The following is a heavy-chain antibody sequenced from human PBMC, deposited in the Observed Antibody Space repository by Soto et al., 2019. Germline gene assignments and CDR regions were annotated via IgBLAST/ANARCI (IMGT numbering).Heavy chain of an antibody. J-gene: IGHJ3*02. CDR2: IWYDGSNK. Sequence: GGSLRLSCAASGFTFSSYGMHWVRQAPGKGLEWVADIWYDGSNKYYADSVKGRFTISRDNSKNTLYLQMNSLRAEDTSVYYCARDKGQTGTDAFDIWGQGTMVTVSS. CDR1: GFTFSSYG. CDR3: ARDKGQTGTDAFDI. V-gene: IGHV3-33*08. D-gene: IGHD1-1*01.